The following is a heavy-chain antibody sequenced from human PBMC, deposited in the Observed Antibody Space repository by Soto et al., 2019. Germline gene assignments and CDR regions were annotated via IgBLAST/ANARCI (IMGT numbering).Heavy chain of an antibody. CDR1: GYTFTSYG. Sequence: ASVKVSCKASGYTFTSYGISWVRQAPGQGXEWMGWISAYNGNTNYAQKLQGRVTMTTDTSTSTAYMELRSLRSDDTAVYYCARDPTVFWSRYYSLGCDYWGQGPLVTVSS. D-gene: IGHD3-3*01. J-gene: IGHJ4*02. CDR3: ARDPTVFWSRYYSLGCDY. CDR2: ISAYNGNT. V-gene: IGHV1-18*01.